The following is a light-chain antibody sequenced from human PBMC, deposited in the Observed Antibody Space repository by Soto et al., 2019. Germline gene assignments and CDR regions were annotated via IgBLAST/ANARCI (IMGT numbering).Light chain of an antibody. V-gene: IGKV3-20*01. J-gene: IGKJ5*01. CDR2: GAS. Sequence: ESVLTQSPGTLSLSPGESATLSCRASQSVTSSYLAWYQQKPGQAPRLLIHGASSRASGIPDRFSGSGSGTDFTLTISRLEPEDFAVYYCQQYGGSPPSTFGQGTHWRL. CDR3: QQYGGSPPST. CDR1: QSVTSSY.